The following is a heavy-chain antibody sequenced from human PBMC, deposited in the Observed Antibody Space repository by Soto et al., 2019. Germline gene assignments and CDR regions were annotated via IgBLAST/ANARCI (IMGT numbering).Heavy chain of an antibody. Sequence: PSETLSLTCTVSGGSISSGDYYWSWIRQPPGKGLEWIGYIYYSGSTYYNPSLKSRVTISVDTSKNQFSLKLSSVTAADTAVYYCARAHGGGHGKNWFDPWGQGTLVTVSS. CDR2: IYYSGST. CDR3: ARAHGGGHGKNWFDP. D-gene: IGHD3-10*01. CDR1: GGSISSGDYY. V-gene: IGHV4-30-4*01. J-gene: IGHJ5*02.